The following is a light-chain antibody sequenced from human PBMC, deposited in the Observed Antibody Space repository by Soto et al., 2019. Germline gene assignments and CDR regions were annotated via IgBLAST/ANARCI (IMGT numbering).Light chain of an antibody. Sequence: SYELTQPPSVSGAPGQTATITCGGNNIGDKGGHWYQQTPGPAPVLLVHDDGDRPSGIPERFSGSKSGSTATLAISRVEAGDEADYYCQAWDSSIDLLVFGGGTKLTVL. CDR1: NIGDKG. J-gene: IGLJ2*01. V-gene: IGLV3-21*02. CDR2: DDG. CDR3: QAWDSSIDLLV.